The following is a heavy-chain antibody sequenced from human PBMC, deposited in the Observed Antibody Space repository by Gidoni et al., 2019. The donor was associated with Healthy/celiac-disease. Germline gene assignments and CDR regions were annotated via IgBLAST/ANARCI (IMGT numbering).Heavy chain of an antibody. V-gene: IGHV4-4*07. CDR2: IYTSGST. J-gene: IGHJ4*02. CDR1: GGSISSYS. D-gene: IGHD1-7*01. CDR3: ARERSENWNSNFDY. Sequence: QVHLQESGPGLVKPSATLSLPCPVPGGSISSYSWSWIRQPAGKGLEWIGRIYTSGSTNYNPSLKSRVTMSVDTAKNQFSLKLSSVTAADTAVYYCARERSENWNSNFDYWGQGTLVTVSS.